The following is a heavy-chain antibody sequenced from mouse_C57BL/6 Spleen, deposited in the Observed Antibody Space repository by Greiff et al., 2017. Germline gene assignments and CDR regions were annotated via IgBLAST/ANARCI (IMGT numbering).Heavy chain of an antibody. CDR1: GYTFTDYE. CDR2: IDPETGGT. CDR3: TREGGIYYDNYRGMDY. Sequence: VQLQQSGAELVRPGASVTLSCKASGYTFTDYEMHWVKQTPVHGLEWIGAIDPETGGTAYNQKFKGKAILTADKSSSTAYMGLRSLTSEDSAVYYGTREGGIYYDNYRGMDYWGQGTSVTVSS. V-gene: IGHV1-15*01. J-gene: IGHJ4*01. D-gene: IGHD2-1*01.